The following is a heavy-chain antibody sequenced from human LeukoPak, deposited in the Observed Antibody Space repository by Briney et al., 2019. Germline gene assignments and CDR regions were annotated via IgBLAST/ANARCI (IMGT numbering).Heavy chain of an antibody. D-gene: IGHD1-7*01. CDR2: INHSGST. V-gene: IGHV4-34*01. CDR1: GGSFSGYY. J-gene: IGHJ4*02. CDR3: ARGSVTGTTSTFDY. Sequence: PSETLSLTCAVYGGSFSGYYWSWIRQPPGKGLEWIGEINHSGSTNYNPSLKSRVTIPVDTSKNQFSLKLSSVTAADTAVYYCARGSVTGTTSTFDYWGQGTLVTVSS.